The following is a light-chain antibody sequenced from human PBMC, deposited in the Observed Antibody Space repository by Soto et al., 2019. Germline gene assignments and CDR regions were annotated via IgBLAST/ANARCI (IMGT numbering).Light chain of an antibody. CDR3: QQYNSYPWT. V-gene: IGKV1-27*01. CDR1: QDISNY. Sequence: DIQMNQSPSSLSASVGDRVTITCRASQDISNYLAWYQQKPGKVPKLLIYAASTLQSGVPSRFSGSGSGTDFTLTISSLQPDDFATYYCQQYNSYPWTFGQGTKVDIK. J-gene: IGKJ1*01. CDR2: AAS.